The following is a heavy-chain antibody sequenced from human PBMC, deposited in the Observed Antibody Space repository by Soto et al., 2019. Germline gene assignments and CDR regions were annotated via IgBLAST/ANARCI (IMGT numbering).Heavy chain of an antibody. Sequence: QITLKESGPTLVEPTQTLTLTCTFSGFSLTISGVAVGWIRQPPGKALEWLALIFWDDDKRYTPSLESRLTLTKDTPKNHVVLTLTNMDPVDTATYYCAHTSSWRYYFDSWGQGTLVTVSS. CDR2: IFWDDDK. J-gene: IGHJ4*02. D-gene: IGHD6-13*01. CDR3: AHTSSWRYYFDS. CDR1: GFSLTISGVA. V-gene: IGHV2-5*02.